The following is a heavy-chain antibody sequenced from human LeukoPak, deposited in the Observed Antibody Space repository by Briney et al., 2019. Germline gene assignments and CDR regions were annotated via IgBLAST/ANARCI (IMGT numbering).Heavy chain of an antibody. J-gene: IGHJ4*02. CDR1: GFIFSNAW. CDR2: IKSKTDGGTT. CDR3: TTLAYQLLED. V-gene: IGHV3-15*01. D-gene: IGHD2-2*01. Sequence: GGSLRLSCAASGFIFSNAWMTWVRQAPGKGLEWVGRIKSKTDGGTTDYAAPVKGRFTISRDDSMNTLYLQMNSLKAEDTAVYYCTTLAYQLLEDWGQGTLVTVSS.